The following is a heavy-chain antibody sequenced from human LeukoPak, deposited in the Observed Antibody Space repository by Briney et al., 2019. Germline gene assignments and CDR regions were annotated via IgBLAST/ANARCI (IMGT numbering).Heavy chain of an antibody. Sequence: ASVKVSCKASGYTFTSYDINWVRQATGQGLEWMGWMNPNSGNTGYAQKFQGRVTMTRNTSISTAYMKLSSLRSEDTAVYYCARAPQWFGESKYYMDVWGKGTTVTISS. D-gene: IGHD3-10*01. J-gene: IGHJ6*03. CDR1: GYTFTSYD. CDR2: MNPNSGNT. CDR3: ARAPQWFGESKYYMDV. V-gene: IGHV1-8*01.